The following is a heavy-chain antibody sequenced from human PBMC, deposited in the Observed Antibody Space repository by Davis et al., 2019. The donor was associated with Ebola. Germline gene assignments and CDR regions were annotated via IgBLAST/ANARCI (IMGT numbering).Heavy chain of an antibody. Sequence: GGSLRLSCAASGFTFSSYAMSWVRQAPGKGLEWVSAISGSGGSTYYADSVKGRFTISRDNSKNTLYLQMNSLRAEDTAVYYCAKDTGYYDFWSGYLPLPSHWGQGTLVIVSS. D-gene: IGHD3-3*01. V-gene: IGHV3-23*01. CDR2: ISGSGGST. J-gene: IGHJ4*02. CDR1: GFTFSSYA. CDR3: AKDTGYYDFWSGYLPLPSH.